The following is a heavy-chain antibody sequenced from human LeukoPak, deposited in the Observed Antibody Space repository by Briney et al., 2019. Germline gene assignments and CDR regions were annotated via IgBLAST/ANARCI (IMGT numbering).Heavy chain of an antibody. CDR3: ATHRTTTGWFDP. J-gene: IGHJ5*02. V-gene: IGHV4-4*02. CDR2: IYYSGST. CDR1: GGSISSSNW. D-gene: IGHD4-11*01. Sequence: SETLSLTCAVSGGSISSSNWWSWVRQPPGKGLEWIGYIYYSGSTNYNPSLKSRVTISVDTSKNQFSLKLSSVTAADTAVYYCATHRTTTGWFDPWGQGTLVTVSS.